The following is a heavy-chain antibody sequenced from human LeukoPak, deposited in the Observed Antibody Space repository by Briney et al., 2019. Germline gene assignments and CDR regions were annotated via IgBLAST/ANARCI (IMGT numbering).Heavy chain of an antibody. V-gene: IGHV1-2*02. D-gene: IGHD6-13*01. CDR2: INPNSGGT. CDR1: GYTFTGYY. CDR3: ARRIAAAGMYYFDY. Sequence: ASVKVSCKASGYTFTGYYMHWVRQAPGQGLEWIGWINPNSGGTNYAQKFQGRVTMTRDTSNSTAYMELSRLRSDDTAVYYCARRIAAAGMYYFDYWGQGTLVTVSS. J-gene: IGHJ4*02.